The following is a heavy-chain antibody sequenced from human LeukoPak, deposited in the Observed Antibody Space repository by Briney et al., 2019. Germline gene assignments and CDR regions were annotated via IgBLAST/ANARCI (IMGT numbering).Heavy chain of an antibody. CDR2: IKSDGST. J-gene: IGHJ1*01. V-gene: IGHV3-74*01. CDR3: ARAPSEIGGYYPEYFRH. Sequence: GGSLRLSCAASGFTFSSYWMHWVRQAPGKGLVWVSRIKSDGSTRYADSVKGRFTISKDNAKNTVSLQMNSLRAEDTGVYYCARAPSEIGGYYPEYFRHWGQGTLVTVSP. CDR1: GFTFSSYW. D-gene: IGHD3-22*01.